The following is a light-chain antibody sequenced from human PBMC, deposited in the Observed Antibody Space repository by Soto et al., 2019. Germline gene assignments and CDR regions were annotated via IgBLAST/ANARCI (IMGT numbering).Light chain of an antibody. J-gene: IGKJ4*01. CDR3: QQRKSWPLT. Sequence: ELVLTQSPATLSLSPGERATLSCRASQNVGGYLAWYQQKPGQAPRLLISDASNRAAGIPARFSGIGSGTDFSLTISSLEPEDFAVYYCQQRKSWPLTFGGGTKVDIK. V-gene: IGKV3-11*01. CDR2: DAS. CDR1: QNVGGY.